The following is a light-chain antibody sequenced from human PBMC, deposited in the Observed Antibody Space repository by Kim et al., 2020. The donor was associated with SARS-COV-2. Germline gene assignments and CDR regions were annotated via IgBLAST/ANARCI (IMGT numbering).Light chain of an antibody. V-gene: IGKV1-5*01. J-gene: IGKJ1*01. CDR3: QQYKSYSIHR. CDR2: AVS. CDR1: QSISGW. Sequence: DIQMTQSPSTLSASVGDRVTITCRASQSISGWLAWYQQRPGKAPKLLISAVSTLESGVPSRFSGSGSGTEFSLTISNLQPDDFATYYCQQYKSYSIHRFGQGTKVDIK.